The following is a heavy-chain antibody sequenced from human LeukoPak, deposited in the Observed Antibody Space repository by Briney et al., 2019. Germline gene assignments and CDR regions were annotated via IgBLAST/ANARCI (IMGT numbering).Heavy chain of an antibody. CDR1: GFTFSSYG. CDR2: ISYDGSNK. D-gene: IGHD1-7*01. Sequence: GGSLRLSCAASGFTFSSYGMHWVRQAPGKGLEWVAVISYDGSNKYYADSVKGRFTISRDNAKNTLYLQMNSLRAEDTAVYYCTRDWDYVNWFDPWGQGILVTVSS. V-gene: IGHV3-30*03. CDR3: TRDWDYVNWFDP. J-gene: IGHJ5*02.